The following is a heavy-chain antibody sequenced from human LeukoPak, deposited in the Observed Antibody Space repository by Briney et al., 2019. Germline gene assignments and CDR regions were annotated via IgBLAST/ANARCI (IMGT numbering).Heavy chain of an antibody. J-gene: IGHJ4*02. CDR3: ARNELWEQQVIGYFNY. D-gene: IGHD6-13*01. V-gene: IGHV4-59*08. CDR2: IYYSGST. CDR1: GGSISSYY. Sequence: PSETLSLTCTVSGGSISSYYWSWIRQSPGKGLEWIGYIYYSGSTNYNPSLKSRVTISVDTSKNQFSLKLSSVTAADTAVYYCARNELWEQQVIGYFNYWGQGTLATVSS.